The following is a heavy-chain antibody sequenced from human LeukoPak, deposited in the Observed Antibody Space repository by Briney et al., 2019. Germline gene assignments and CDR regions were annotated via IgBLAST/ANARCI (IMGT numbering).Heavy chain of an antibody. J-gene: IGHJ6*02. V-gene: IGHV3-74*01. CDR2: INSDGSST. CDR1: GFTFSSYW. D-gene: IGHD3-10*01. Sequence: GSLRLSCAASGFTFSSYWMHWVRQAPGKGLVWVSRINSDGSSTSYADSVKGRFTISRDNAKNSLYLQMNSLRAEDTALYYCAKEGITMVRGVEVPYYGMDVWGQGTTVTVSS. CDR3: AKEGITMVRGVEVPYYGMDV.